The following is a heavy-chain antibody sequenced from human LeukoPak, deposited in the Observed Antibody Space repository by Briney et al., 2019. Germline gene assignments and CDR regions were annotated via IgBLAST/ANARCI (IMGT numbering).Heavy chain of an antibody. V-gene: IGHV3-7*02. Sequence: GGSLRLSCAASGLSFSTYWMSWVRQAPGKGLEWVANIKRDGSETYYVDSVKGRFTISRDNAKKSLYLQMNSLRAEDTAVFYRASFNFGSGSHDHWGQGTLVTVSS. CDR2: IKRDGSET. CDR3: ASFNFGSGSHDH. D-gene: IGHD3-10*01. J-gene: IGHJ4*02. CDR1: GLSFSTYW.